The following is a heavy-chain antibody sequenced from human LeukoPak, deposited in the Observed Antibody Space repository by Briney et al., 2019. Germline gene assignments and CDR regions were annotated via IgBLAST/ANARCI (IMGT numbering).Heavy chain of an antibody. V-gene: IGHV3-33*01. CDR3: VRSPGIASSFDY. J-gene: IGHJ4*02. CDR2: IWYDGSNK. Sequence: GGSLRLSCAASGFTFSSYGMHWVRQAPGKGLEWVAVIWYDGSNKYYADSVKGRFTISRDNSKNTLYLQMNSLRAEDTAVYYCVRSPGIASSFDYWGQGTLVTVSS. D-gene: IGHD6-13*01. CDR1: GFTFSSYG.